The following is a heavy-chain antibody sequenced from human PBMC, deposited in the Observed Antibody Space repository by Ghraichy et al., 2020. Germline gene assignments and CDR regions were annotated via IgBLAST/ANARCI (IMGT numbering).Heavy chain of an antibody. Sequence: SETLSLTCTVSGGSISSYYWSWIRQPPGKGLEWIGYIYYSGSTNYNPSLKSRVTISVDTSKNQFSLKLSSVTAADTAVYYCARVVAVAGRRSAFDIWGQGTMVTVSS. D-gene: IGHD6-19*01. J-gene: IGHJ3*02. CDR2: IYYSGST. CDR3: ARVVAVAGRRSAFDI. CDR1: GGSISSYY. V-gene: IGHV4-59*01.